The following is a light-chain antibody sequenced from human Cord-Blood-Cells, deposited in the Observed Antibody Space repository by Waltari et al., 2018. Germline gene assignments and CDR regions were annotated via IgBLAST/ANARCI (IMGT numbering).Light chain of an antibody. J-gene: IGLJ3*02. Sequence: QSVLTQPPSASGTPGQRVTISCSGSSSNIGSNYVYWYQQLPGTAPKPLIYRNNQRPSGVPDRFSGSKSGTSASLAISGLRSEDEADYYCAAWDDSLSGPVFCGGTKLTVL. CDR2: RNN. CDR1: SSNIGSNY. V-gene: IGLV1-47*01. CDR3: AAWDDSLSGPV.